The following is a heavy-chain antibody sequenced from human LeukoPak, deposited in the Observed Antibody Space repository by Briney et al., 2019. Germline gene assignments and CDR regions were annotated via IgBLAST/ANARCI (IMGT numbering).Heavy chain of an antibody. J-gene: IGHJ3*02. CDR2: IYCSGST. CDR3: ARCMPNPIDAFDI. Sequence: SETLSLTCAVSGGSISSGGYSWSWIRQPPGKGLEWIGYIYCSGSTYYNPSLKSRVTISVDTSKNQFSLKLSSVTAADTAVYYCARCMPNPIDAFDIWGQGTMVTVSS. CDR1: GGSISSGGYS. D-gene: IGHD2-8*01. V-gene: IGHV4-30-4*07.